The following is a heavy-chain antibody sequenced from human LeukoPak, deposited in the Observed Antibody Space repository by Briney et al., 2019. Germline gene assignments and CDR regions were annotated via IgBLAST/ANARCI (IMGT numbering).Heavy chain of an antibody. CDR1: GGSISSYY. CDR2: IYYSGST. J-gene: IGHJ3*02. CDR3: ARDDGDDAFDI. V-gene: IGHV4-59*01. D-gene: IGHD4-17*01. Sequence: SETLSLTCTVSGGSISSYYWSWIRQPPGKGLEWIGYIYYSGSTNYNPSLKSRVTISVDTSKNQFSLKLSSVTADDTAVYYCARDDGDDAFDIWGQGTMVTVSS.